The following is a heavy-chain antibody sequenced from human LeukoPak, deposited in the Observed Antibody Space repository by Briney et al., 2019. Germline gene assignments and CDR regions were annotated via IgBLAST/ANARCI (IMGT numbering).Heavy chain of an antibody. J-gene: IGHJ4*02. CDR2: MIPILGIA. D-gene: IGHD5-24*01. CDR1: VCTFSRYI. V-gene: IGHV1-69*02. CDR3: ARRYGRGRADY. Sequence: SVNVSCQACVCTFSRYIISGVGQAAGQGLAWMGRMIPILGIANYEQKFQGRVTITADKSTSTDYMELSSLRSEDTAVYFCARRYGRGRADYCGQGTRTTVSS.